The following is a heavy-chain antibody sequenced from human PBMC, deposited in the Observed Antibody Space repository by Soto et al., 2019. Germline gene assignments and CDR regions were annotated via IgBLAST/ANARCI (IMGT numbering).Heavy chain of an antibody. D-gene: IGHD3-10*01. V-gene: IGHV4-31*03. CDR1: GGSISSGGYY. J-gene: IGHJ4*02. CDR3: ARDRRITMVRGVTPLFDY. CDR2: IYYSGST. Sequence: TSETLSLTCTVSGGSISSGGYYWSWIRRHPGKGLEWIGYIYYSGSTYYNPSLKSRVTISVDTSKNQFSLKLSSVTAADTAVYYCARDRRITMVRGVTPLFDYWGQGTLVTVSS.